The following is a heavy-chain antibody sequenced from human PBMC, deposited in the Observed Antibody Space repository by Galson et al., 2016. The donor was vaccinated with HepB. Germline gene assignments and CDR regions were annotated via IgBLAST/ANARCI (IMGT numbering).Heavy chain of an antibody. CDR2: ISAYNGNT. D-gene: IGHD5-12*01. Sequence: SCKASGHSFTSYCITWVRQAPGQGLEWMGWISAYNGNTNFAQKFQGRVSMTTDTSTSTAFMELRSLRSDDTAVYYCARRPYSGHEYYFYGLGVWGQGTTVTVSS. CDR1: GHSFTSYC. J-gene: IGHJ6*02. V-gene: IGHV1-18*01. CDR3: ARRPYSGHEYYFYGLGV.